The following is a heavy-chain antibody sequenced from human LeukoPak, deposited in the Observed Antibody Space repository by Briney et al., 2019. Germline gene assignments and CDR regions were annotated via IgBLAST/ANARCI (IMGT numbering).Heavy chain of an antibody. D-gene: IGHD1/OR15-1a*01. CDR2: IYSGDTT. V-gene: IGHV3-53*01. CDR1: GFTVSGNY. J-gene: IGHJ4*02. CDR3: ARAGNIRFDY. Sequence: PGGSLRLSCAVSGFTVSGNYMSWVRQAPGKGLEWVSLIYSGDTTLYADSVKGRFTISRDISKNTVYLQMNSLRAEDTAVYYCARAGNIRFDYWGQGTLVTVSS.